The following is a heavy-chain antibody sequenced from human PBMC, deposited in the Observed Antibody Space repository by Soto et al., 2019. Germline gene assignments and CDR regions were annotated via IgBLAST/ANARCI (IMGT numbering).Heavy chain of an antibody. V-gene: IGHV4-59*01. D-gene: IGHD6-25*01. CDR1: GVSISSYF. CDR2: TYHRGST. Sequence: PSETLSLTCSGSGVSISSYFWSWIRQAPGGGLEWIGYTYHRGSTNYSPSLKSRVAISLDTSENQFSLKVNSVTAADTAVYYCARIGGYHGPLDYWGQGTPVTVSS. CDR3: ARIGGYHGPLDY. J-gene: IGHJ4*02.